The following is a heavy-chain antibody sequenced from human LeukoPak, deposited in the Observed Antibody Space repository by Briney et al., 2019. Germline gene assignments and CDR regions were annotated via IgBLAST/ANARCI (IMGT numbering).Heavy chain of an antibody. D-gene: IGHD2-21*01. Sequence: GGSLRLSCAASGLTFRTYWMTWVRQAPGKGLEWVANINEDGSAQYYMDSVEGRFTISRDNAKNSLYLQVNTLRPEDTAVYYCATHNLFRFEYWGQGTLVTVRS. J-gene: IGHJ4*02. CDR3: ATHNLFRFEY. V-gene: IGHV3-7*01. CDR2: INEDGSAQ. CDR1: GLTFRTYW.